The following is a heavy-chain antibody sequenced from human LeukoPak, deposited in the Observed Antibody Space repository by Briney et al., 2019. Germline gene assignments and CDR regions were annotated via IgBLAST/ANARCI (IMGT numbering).Heavy chain of an antibody. D-gene: IGHD2-21*02. Sequence: GGSLRLSCAASGFTFSSYAMSWVRQAPGKGLEWVSAISGSGGSTYYADSVKGRFTISRDNSKNTLYLQMNSRRAEDTAVYYCAKDRAYCGGDCYTFFDYWGQGTLVTVSS. V-gene: IGHV3-23*01. CDR2: ISGSGGST. J-gene: IGHJ4*02. CDR1: GFTFSSYA. CDR3: AKDRAYCGGDCYTFFDY.